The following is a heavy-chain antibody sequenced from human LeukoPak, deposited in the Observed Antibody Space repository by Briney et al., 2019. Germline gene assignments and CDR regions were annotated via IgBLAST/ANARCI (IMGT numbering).Heavy chain of an antibody. CDR3: ARDFGTIVVVTAIVD. Sequence: GGSLRLSCAVSGFTFSRYWMSWVRQAPGKGLEWVANINPDGSEKYYVDSVKGRFTISRDNAKNSLYLQMNSLRAEDTAVYYCARDFGTIVVVTAIVDWGQGTLVTVSS. J-gene: IGHJ4*02. CDR1: GFTFSRYW. D-gene: IGHD2-21*02. CDR2: INPDGSEK. V-gene: IGHV3-7*01.